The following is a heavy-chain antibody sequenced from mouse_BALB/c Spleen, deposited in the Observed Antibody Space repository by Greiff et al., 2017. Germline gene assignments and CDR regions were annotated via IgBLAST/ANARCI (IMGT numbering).Heavy chain of an antibody. Sequence: VQLQQPGAELVMPGASVKMSCKASGYTFTDYWMHWVKQRPGQGLEWIGRIDPANGNTKYDPKFQGKATITADTSSNTAYLQLSSLTSEDTAVYYCARGSHYYAMDYWGQGTSVTVSS. CDR3: ARGSHYYAMDY. CDR2: IDPANGNT. J-gene: IGHJ4*01. V-gene: IGHV14-3*02. CDR1: GYTFTDYW.